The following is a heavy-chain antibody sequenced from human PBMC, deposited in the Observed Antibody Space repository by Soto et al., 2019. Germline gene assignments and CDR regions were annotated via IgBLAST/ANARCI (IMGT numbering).Heavy chain of an antibody. CDR2: ISPSGGDT. Sequence: GGSLRLSCAASGFTFSIYAMSWVRQAPGKGLEWVSAISPSGGDTYYADSVTGRFTISRDNSRDTLYLQMSSLRGDDTAVYYCVKSDRKDFWGQGTLVTVSS. J-gene: IGHJ4*02. D-gene: IGHD2-15*01. CDR3: VKSDRKDF. V-gene: IGHV3-23*01. CDR1: GFTFSIYA.